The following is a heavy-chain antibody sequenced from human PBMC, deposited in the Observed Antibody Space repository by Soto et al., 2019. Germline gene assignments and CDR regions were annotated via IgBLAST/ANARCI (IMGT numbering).Heavy chain of an antibody. J-gene: IGHJ1*01. CDR1: GFTFSSYS. Sequence: HPGGSLRLSCAASGFTFSSYSMNWVRQAPGKGLEWVSYISSSSSTIYYADSVKGRFTISRDNAKNSLYLQMNSLRDEDTAVYYCARDPDYYDSSGYYPEYFQHWGQGTLVTVSS. V-gene: IGHV3-48*02. CDR3: ARDPDYYDSSGYYPEYFQH. D-gene: IGHD3-22*01. CDR2: ISSSSSTI.